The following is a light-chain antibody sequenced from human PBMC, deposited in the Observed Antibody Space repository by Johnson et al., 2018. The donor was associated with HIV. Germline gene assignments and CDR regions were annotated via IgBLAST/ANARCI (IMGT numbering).Light chain of an antibody. CDR3: GTWDSSLSAGYV. Sequence: QSVLTQPPSVSAAPGQKVTISCSGSSSNIGNNYVSWYQQLPGTAPKLLIYDNNKRPSGIPDRFSGSKSGTSATLGITVLQTGDEADYYCGTWDSSLSAGYVFGTGTNVTVL. CDR1: SSNIGNNY. J-gene: IGLJ1*01. CDR2: DNN. V-gene: IGLV1-51*01.